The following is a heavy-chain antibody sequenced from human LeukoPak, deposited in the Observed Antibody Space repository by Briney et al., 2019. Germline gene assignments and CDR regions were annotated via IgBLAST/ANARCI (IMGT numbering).Heavy chain of an antibody. Sequence: GGSLRVSCAASGFTFSSYAMSWVRQAPGNGLEWVSAISGSGGSTYYADSVKGRFTISRDNSKNTLYLQMNSLRAEDTAVYYCAKDRRGAAAGTFDYWGQGTLVTVSS. V-gene: IGHV3-23*01. CDR1: GFTFSSYA. D-gene: IGHD6-13*01. J-gene: IGHJ4*02. CDR2: ISGSGGST. CDR3: AKDRRGAAAGTFDY.